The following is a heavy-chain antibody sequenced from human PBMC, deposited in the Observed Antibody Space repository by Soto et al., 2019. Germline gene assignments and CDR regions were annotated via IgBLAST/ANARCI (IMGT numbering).Heavy chain of an antibody. D-gene: IGHD2-2*02. V-gene: IGHV4-59*01. CDR1: GGSISSSS. CDR2: IYNNGRT. CDR3: ARARFCTSTSFYNYFDF. J-gene: IGHJ4*02. Sequence: TLSLTCTVSGGSISSSSWSWIRQPPGRGLEWIGYIYNNGRTDYNPSLKRRVTISVDTSKNHFSLKLSSVTPADTAVYYCARARFCTSTSFYNYFDFWGQGTLVTVSS.